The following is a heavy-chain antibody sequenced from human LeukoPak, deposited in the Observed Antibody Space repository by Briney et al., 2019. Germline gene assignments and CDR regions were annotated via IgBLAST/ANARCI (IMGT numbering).Heavy chain of an antibody. Sequence: SETLSPTCSVSGGSISPYYWSWIRQPPRKGLEWIGYIFYSGVTTYNPSLKSRVSISLDSPKNQFFLRLTSVTAADAAMYYCARAETLAAIYFDFWGQGRLVTVSS. V-gene: IGHV4-59*01. J-gene: IGHJ4*02. CDR2: IFYSGVT. CDR3: ARAETLAAIYFDF. D-gene: IGHD6-25*01. CDR1: GGSISPYY.